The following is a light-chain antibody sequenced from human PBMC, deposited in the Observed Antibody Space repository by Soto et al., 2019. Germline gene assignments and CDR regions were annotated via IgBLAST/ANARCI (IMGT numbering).Light chain of an antibody. J-gene: IGKJ1*01. V-gene: IGKV1-12*01. Sequence: DIQMTQSPSSVSASVGDRVTTTCRSSEDISTWLAWYQQKPGKAPKLLIYAASSLQSGVPSRFSGSGSGTDFTLTISCLQSEDFATYYCQQYYSYPRTFGQGTKVDI. CDR2: AAS. CDR1: EDISTW. CDR3: QQYYSYPRT.